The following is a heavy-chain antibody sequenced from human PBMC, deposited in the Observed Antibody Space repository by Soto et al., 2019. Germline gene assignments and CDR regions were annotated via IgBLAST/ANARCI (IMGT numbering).Heavy chain of an antibody. J-gene: IGHJ4*02. CDR1: GFTFSSYA. V-gene: IGHV3-30-3*01. D-gene: IGHD6-19*01. Sequence: QVQLVESGGGVVQPGRSLRLSCAASGFTFSSYAMHWVRQAPGKGLEWVAVISYDGSNKYYADSVKGRFTISRDTSKNTLYLQMNSLRAEDTAVYYCAREDGYRSGWYIGYWGQGTLVTVSS. CDR2: ISYDGSNK. CDR3: AREDGYRSGWYIGY.